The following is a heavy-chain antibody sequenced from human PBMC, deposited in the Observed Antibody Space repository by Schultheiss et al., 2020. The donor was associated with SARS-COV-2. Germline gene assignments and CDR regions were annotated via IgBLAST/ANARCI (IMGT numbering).Heavy chain of an antibody. CDR3: ARARVSGSSHLHFDY. Sequence: SETLSLTCAVSGYSISSGYYWGWIRQPPGKGLEWIGSIYHSGSTYYNPSLKSRVTISVDTSKNQFSLKLSSVTAADTAVYYCARARVSGSSHLHFDYWGQGTLVTVSS. CDR1: GYSISSGYY. D-gene: IGHD1-26*01. J-gene: IGHJ4*02. V-gene: IGHV4-38-2*01. CDR2: IYHSGST.